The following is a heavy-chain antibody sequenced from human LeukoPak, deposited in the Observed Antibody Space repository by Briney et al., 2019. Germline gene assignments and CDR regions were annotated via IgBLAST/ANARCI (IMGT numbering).Heavy chain of an antibody. Sequence: GGSLRLSCAASGFTFSDYYMSWIRQAPGKGLEWVSYTSSSGNTIYYADSVKGRFTISRDNAKNSLYLQMNSLRAEDTAVYYCARRHIFGGDQCFDYWGQGTLVTVSS. V-gene: IGHV3-11*04. CDR1: GFTFSDYY. CDR3: ARRHIFGGDQCFDY. CDR2: TSSSGNTI. D-gene: IGHD2-21*01. J-gene: IGHJ4*02.